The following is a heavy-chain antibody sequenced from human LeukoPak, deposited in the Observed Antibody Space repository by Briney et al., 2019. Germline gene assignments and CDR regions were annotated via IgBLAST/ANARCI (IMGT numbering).Heavy chain of an antibody. D-gene: IGHD3-10*01. CDR1: GFTFSSYG. CDR2: IWYDGSNK. CDR3: ARDLYYYGSGSYSSIDY. V-gene: IGHV3-33*01. Sequence: PERSLRLSCAASGFTFSSYGMHWVRQAPGKGLEWVAVIWYDGSNKYYADSVKGRFTISRDNSKNTLYLQMNSLRAEDTAVYYCARDLYYYGSGSYSSIDYWGQGTLVTVCS. J-gene: IGHJ4*02.